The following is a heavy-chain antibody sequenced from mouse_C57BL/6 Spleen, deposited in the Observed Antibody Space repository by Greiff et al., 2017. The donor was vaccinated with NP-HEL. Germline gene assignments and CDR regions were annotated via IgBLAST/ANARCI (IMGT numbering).Heavy chain of an antibody. J-gene: IGHJ2*01. CDR1: GFTFSSYA. V-gene: IGHV5-9-1*02. D-gene: IGHD1-1*01. Sequence: EVKVEESGEGLVKPGGSLKLSCAASGFTFSSYAMSWVRQTPEKRLEWVAYISSGGDYIYYADTVKGRFTISRDNARNTLYLQMSSLKSEDTAMYYCTRDQEDYGSRKGFDYWGQGTTLTVSS. CDR2: ISSGGDYI. CDR3: TRDQEDYGSRKGFDY.